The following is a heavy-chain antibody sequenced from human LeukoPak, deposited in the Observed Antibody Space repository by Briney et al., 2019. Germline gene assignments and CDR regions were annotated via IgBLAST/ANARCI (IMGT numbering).Heavy chain of an antibody. CDR1: GYTLTELS. J-gene: IGHJ4*02. Sequence: ASVKVSCKVSGYTLTELSMHWVRQAPGKGLEWMGGFDPEDGETIYAQEFQGRVTMTEDTSTDTAYMELSSLRSEDTAVYYCATGGNLGVMITFGGVIALDYWGQGTLVTVSS. V-gene: IGHV1-24*01. D-gene: IGHD3-16*02. CDR3: ATGGNLGVMITFGGVIALDY. CDR2: FDPEDGET.